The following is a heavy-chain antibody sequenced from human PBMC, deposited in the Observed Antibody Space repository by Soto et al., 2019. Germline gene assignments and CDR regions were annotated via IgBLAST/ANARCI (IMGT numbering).Heavy chain of an antibody. CDR2: ISGSGGST. J-gene: IGHJ5*02. Sequence: GGSLIVSCAASGFTFSSYAMSWVRQAPGKGLEWVSAISGSGGSTYYADSVKGRFTISRDNSKNTLYLQMNSLRAEDTAVYYCARVIVVVPAARFDPWGQGTLVTVSS. CDR1: GFTFSSYA. D-gene: IGHD2-2*01. CDR3: ARVIVVVPAARFDP. V-gene: IGHV3-23*01.